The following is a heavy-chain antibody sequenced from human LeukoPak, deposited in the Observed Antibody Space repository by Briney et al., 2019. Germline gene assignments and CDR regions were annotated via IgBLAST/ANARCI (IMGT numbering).Heavy chain of an antibody. Sequence: GGSLRLSCAASGFTLNSYGMPWVHQAPGKGLEWVAVISYDGSNKYHADSVKGRFTISRDTSKNTLNLQMNSLRAEDTAMYYCAKTTVTTYYYGMDVWGQGTTVTVSS. CDR2: ISYDGSNK. V-gene: IGHV3-30*18. J-gene: IGHJ6*02. CDR1: GFTLNSYG. CDR3: AKTTVTTYYYGMDV. D-gene: IGHD4-17*01.